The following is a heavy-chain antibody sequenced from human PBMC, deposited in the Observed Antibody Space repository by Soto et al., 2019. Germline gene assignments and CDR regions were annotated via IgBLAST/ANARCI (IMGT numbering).Heavy chain of an antibody. Sequence: QVQLVESGGGLVKPGGSLRLSCAASGFTFSDYYMSWIRQAPGKGLEWVSYISSSGSTIYYADSVKGRFTISRDNAKNSLYLQMNSLRADDTAVYYCARDSWVIFALERPRYYMDVWGKGTTVTVSS. V-gene: IGHV3-11*01. J-gene: IGHJ6*03. CDR3: ARDSWVIFALERPRYYMDV. CDR1: GFTFSDYY. CDR2: ISSSGSTI. D-gene: IGHD3-3*01.